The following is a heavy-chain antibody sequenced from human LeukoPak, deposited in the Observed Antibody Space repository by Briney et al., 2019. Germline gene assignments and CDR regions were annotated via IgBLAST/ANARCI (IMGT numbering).Heavy chain of an antibody. CDR2: IWYDGSNK. Sequence: GRSLRPSCAASGFTFSSYGMHWVRQAPGKGLEWVAVIWYDGSNKYYADSVKGRFTTSRDNSKNTLYLQMNSLRAEDTAVYYCARASGSYLLDYWGQGTLVTVSS. CDR3: ARASGSYLLDY. CDR1: GFTFSSYG. V-gene: IGHV3-33*01. D-gene: IGHD1-26*01. J-gene: IGHJ4*02.